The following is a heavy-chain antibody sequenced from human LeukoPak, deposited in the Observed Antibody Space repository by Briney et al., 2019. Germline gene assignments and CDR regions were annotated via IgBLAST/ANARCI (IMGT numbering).Heavy chain of an antibody. CDR2: IYYSGST. CDR1: GDSISSYY. Sequence: SETLSLTCTVSGDSISSYYWSWIRQPPGKGLEWIGSIYYSGSTYYNPSLKSRVTISVDTSKNQFSLKLSSVTAADTAVYYCASGIPYYYDSSGRPGFDYWGQGTLVTVSS. J-gene: IGHJ4*02. CDR3: ASGIPYYYDSSGRPGFDY. D-gene: IGHD3-22*01. V-gene: IGHV4-59*05.